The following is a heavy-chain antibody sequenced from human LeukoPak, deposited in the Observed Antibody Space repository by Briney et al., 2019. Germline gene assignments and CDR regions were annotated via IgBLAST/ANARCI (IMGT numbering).Heavy chain of an antibody. J-gene: IGHJ4*02. CDR1: GYTFTGYY. CDR3: ARSSQTVAGYYFDY. Sequence: ASVKVSCKASGYTFTGYYMHWGRQAPGQGLEWMGRINPNSGGTNYAQKFQGRVTMTRDTSISTAYMELSRLRSDDTAVYYCARSSQTVAGYYFDYWGQGTLVTVSS. D-gene: IGHD6-19*01. CDR2: INPNSGGT. V-gene: IGHV1-2*06.